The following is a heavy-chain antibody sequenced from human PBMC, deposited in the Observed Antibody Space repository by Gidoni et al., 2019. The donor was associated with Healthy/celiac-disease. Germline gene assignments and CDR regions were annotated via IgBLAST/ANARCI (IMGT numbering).Heavy chain of an antibody. CDR3: ARERGIAAAGKTSYYGMDV. CDR2: INPNSGGT. J-gene: IGHJ6*02. D-gene: IGHD6-13*01. Sequence: QVQLVQSGAEVKKPGASVKVSCKASGYTFTGYYMHWVRQAPGQGLEWMGWINPNSGGTNYAQKFQGWVTMTRDTSISTAYMELSRLRSDDTAVYYCARERGIAAAGKTSYYGMDVWGQGTTVTVSS. CDR1: GYTFTGYY. V-gene: IGHV1-2*04.